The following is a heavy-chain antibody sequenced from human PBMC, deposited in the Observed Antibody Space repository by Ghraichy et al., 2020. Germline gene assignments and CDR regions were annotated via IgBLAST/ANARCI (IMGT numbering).Heavy chain of an antibody. V-gene: IGHV4-61*01. J-gene: IGHJ6*02. Sequence: SETLSLTCTVSGGSVSSGSYYWSWIRQPPGKGLEWIGYIYYSGSTNYNPSLKSRVTISVDTSKNQFSLKLSSVTAADTAVYYCAREQDPYGDYAHYYYYYGMDVWGQGTTVTVSS. CDR2: IYYSGST. D-gene: IGHD4-17*01. CDR1: GGSVSSGSYY. CDR3: AREQDPYGDYAHYYYYYGMDV.